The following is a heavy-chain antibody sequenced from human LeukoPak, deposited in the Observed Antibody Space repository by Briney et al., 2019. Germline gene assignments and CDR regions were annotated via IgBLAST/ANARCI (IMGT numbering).Heavy chain of an antibody. D-gene: IGHD6-25*01. Sequence: SETLPLTCTVSGGSVNNGGYFWNWIRQSPGKGLEWLGYVYSSGSPNYNPSLRSRVSMSVDTSKNQFSLKLSSVTAADTAVYYCASVSVSSAGYHFYYYGMDVWGKGTTVIVSS. CDR2: VYSSGSP. CDR3: ASVSVSSAGYHFYYYGMDV. V-gene: IGHV4-61*08. CDR1: GGSVNNGGYF. J-gene: IGHJ6*04.